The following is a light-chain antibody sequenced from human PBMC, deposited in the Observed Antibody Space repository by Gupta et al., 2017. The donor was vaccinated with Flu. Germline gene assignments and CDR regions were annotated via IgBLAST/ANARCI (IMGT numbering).Light chain of an antibody. J-gene: IGKJ4*01. CDR2: WAS. V-gene: IGKV4-1*01. Sequence: DIVMTQSPDSLAVSLGERATINCKSSQSVLYSSNNKNYLAWYQQKPGQPPKLLIYWASTRESGVPDRFSGSGSGTDFTLTISSLQAEDGAVYYCQQDDSTPLTFGGGTKVEIK. CDR1: QSVLYSSNNKNY. CDR3: QQDDSTPLT.